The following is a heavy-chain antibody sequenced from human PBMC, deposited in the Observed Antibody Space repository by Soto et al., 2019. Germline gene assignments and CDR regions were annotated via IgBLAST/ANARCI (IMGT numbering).Heavy chain of an antibody. D-gene: IGHD6-6*01. CDR1: GYTFTSYA. CDR2: INAGNGNT. V-gene: IGHV1-3*05. CDR3: ARDREGSSFDGGWFDP. J-gene: IGHJ5*02. Sequence: QVQLVQSGAEEKKPGASVKVSCKASGYTFTSYAMHWVRQAPGQRREWMGWINAGNGNTKYSQKFQGRVTITRDTSASTAYMELSSLRSEDTAVYYCARDREGSSFDGGWFDPWGQGTLVTVSS.